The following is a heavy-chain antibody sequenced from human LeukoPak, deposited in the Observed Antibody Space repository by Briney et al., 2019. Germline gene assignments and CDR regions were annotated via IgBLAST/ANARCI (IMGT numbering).Heavy chain of an antibody. D-gene: IGHD6-13*01. V-gene: IGHV4-4*09. J-gene: IGHJ6*03. CDR1: GGSISSYY. CDR2: IYTSGST. CDR3: ARHVAAAGTYYYYYMDV. Sequence: SETLSLTCTVSGGSISSYYWSWIRQPPGKGLEWIGYIYTSGSTNYNPSLKSRVTISVDTSKNQFSLKLSSVTAADTAVYCCARHVAAAGTYYYYYMDVWGKGTTVTVSS.